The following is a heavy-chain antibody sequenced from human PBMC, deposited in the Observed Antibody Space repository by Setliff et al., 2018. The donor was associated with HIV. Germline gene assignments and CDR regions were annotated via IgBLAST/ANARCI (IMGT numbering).Heavy chain of an antibody. J-gene: IGHJ6*04. D-gene: IGHD3-16*01. V-gene: IGHV4-31*03. CDR2: IYSSGTT. CDR3: VRETLYSYVDV. Sequence: SETLSLTCRVSGGSISRGGYYWTWVRHHPGKALEWIGYIYSSGTTYYNPSLKGRILMSVDVSRNESSLTLRSVIAADTAIYYCVRETLYSYVDVWGKGTTVTVSS. CDR1: GGSISRGGYY.